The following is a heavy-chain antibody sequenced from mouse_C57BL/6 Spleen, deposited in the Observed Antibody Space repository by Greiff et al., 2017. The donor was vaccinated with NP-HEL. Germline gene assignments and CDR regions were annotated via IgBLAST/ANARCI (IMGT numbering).Heavy chain of an antibody. CDR3: ARYERYFDV. D-gene: IGHD2-3*01. J-gene: IGHJ1*03. CDR2: INPSTGGT. CDR1: GYSFTGYY. V-gene: IGHV1-42*01. Sequence: VQLQQSGPELVKPGASVKISCKASGYSFTGYYMNWVKQSPEKSLEWIGEINPSTGGTTYNQKFKAKATLTVDKSSSTAYMQLKSLTSEDSAVYYCARYERYFDVWGTGTTVTVSS.